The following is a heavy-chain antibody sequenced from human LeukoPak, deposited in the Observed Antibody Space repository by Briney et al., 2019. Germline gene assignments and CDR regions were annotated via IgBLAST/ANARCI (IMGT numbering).Heavy chain of an antibody. V-gene: IGHV3-74*01. CDR1: GFTFSSYW. CDR3: VRGGGADRPYGLDV. CDR2: INSDGTST. D-gene: IGHD6-6*01. Sequence: GGSLTHSCAAFGFTFSSYWIHWVRQAPGKGPVWVSRINSDGTSTTYADPVKGRFTISRDSAKNTVYLQMNSLRAEDTAVYYCVRGGGADRPYGLDVWGQGTTVTVSS. J-gene: IGHJ6*02.